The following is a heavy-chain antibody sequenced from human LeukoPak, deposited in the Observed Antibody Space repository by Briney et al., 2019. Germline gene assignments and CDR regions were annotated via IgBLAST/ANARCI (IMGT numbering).Heavy chain of an antibody. V-gene: IGHV3-74*01. D-gene: IGHD4-11*01. CDR2: ISPDGSST. J-gene: IGHJ4*02. CDR1: GFTFSNYW. Sequence: GGSLRLSCAASGFTFSNYWMHWVRQAPGKGLVWVSRISPDGSSTSYGDSVKGRFTISRDNSKNTLYLQMNSLRAEDTAVYYCAKDGYSTVTVYFDYWGQGTLVTVSS. CDR3: AKDGYSTVTVYFDY.